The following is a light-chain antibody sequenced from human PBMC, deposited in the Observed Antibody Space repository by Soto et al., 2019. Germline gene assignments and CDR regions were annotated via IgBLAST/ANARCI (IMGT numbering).Light chain of an antibody. CDR3: QSYGTGLSGLYV. CDR2: GSN. CDR1: SSNIGAGKD. J-gene: IGLJ1*01. V-gene: IGLV1-40*01. Sequence: QSVLTQPPSVSGAPGERVAISCTGSSSNIGAGKDVHWYQQLPGTAPKCLISGSNHRPSGVPDRFSVSKSGASAFLAIAGLRADDEGDYFCQSYGTGLSGLYVFGTGTKVTVL.